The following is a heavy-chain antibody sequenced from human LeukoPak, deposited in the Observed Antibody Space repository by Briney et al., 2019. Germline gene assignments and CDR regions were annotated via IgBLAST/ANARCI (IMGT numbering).Heavy chain of an antibody. J-gene: IGHJ6*02. CDR2: IKDDGSDK. CDR3: ARVGYYNGMDV. CDR1: GFRFSSSW. V-gene: IGHV3-7*05. Sequence: QAAGSLRLSCAASGFRFSSSWMNWVRQAPGKGLEWVAKIKDDGSDKYYADSVKGRFTISRDNAKNSLYLQLNSLRAEDTALYYCARVGYYNGMDVWGQGTTVTVSS.